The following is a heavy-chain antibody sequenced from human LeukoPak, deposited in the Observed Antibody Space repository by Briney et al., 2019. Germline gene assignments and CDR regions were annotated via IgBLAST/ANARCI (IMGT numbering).Heavy chain of an antibody. V-gene: IGHV5-51*01. Sequence: HGESLKISCKASGYRFSSYWIAWVRQIPGQGLELIGVVYPADSDTRYSRSFQGQVTMSVDKSIRTAYLQWNNLKASDTAMYYYARPGEPDLAGYILHWGQGTLVTVSS. J-gene: IGHJ1*01. CDR2: VYPADSDT. CDR1: GYRFSSYW. CDR3: ARPGEPDLAGYILH. D-gene: IGHD5-24*01.